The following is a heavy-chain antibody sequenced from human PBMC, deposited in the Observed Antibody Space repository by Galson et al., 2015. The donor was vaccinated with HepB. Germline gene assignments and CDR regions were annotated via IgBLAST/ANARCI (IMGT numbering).Heavy chain of an antibody. Sequence: SVKVSCKASGYTFTHCAMHWVRQAPGQRLEWMGWINAGNGNTKYSQKFQDRVTITRDTSASTAYMELSSLRSEDTAVYYCARSAYDSSGYFKKAFDIWGQGTMVTVSS. CDR2: INAGNGNT. J-gene: IGHJ3*02. D-gene: IGHD3-22*01. CDR1: GYTFTHCA. CDR3: ARSAYDSSGYFKKAFDI. V-gene: IGHV1-3*01.